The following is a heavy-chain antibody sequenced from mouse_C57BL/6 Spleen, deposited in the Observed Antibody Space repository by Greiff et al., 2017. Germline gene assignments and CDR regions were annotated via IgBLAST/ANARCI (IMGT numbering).Heavy chain of an antibody. Sequence: VQLQQSGPELVKPGASVKISCKASGYTFTDYYMNWVKQSHGKSLEWIGDINPNNGGTSYNQKFKGKATLTVDKSSSTAYMELRSLTSEDSAVYYCARSHYYGSSYYAMDYWGQGTSVTVSS. D-gene: IGHD1-1*01. CDR1: GYTFTDYY. J-gene: IGHJ4*01. CDR2: INPNNGGT. CDR3: ARSHYYGSSYYAMDY. V-gene: IGHV1-26*01.